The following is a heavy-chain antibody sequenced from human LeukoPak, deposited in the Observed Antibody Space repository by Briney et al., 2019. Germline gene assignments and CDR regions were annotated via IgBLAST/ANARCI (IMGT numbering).Heavy chain of an antibody. CDR2: IWFDGSNK. J-gene: IGHJ2*01. CDR3: AKHWGYSFLYFDL. V-gene: IGHV3-33*06. Sequence: GRSLRLSCAASGFTFSSYGMHWVRQAPGKGLEWVAVIWFDGSNKNYADSVKGRFTISRDNSKNTVYLQMNSLRAEDTAVYYCAKHWGYSFLYFDLWGRGTLVTVSS. D-gene: IGHD7-27*01. CDR1: GFTFSSYG.